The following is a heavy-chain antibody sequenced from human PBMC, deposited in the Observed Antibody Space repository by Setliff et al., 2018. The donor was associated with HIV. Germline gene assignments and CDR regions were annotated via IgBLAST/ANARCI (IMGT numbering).Heavy chain of an antibody. Sequence: PSETLSLTCTVSGGPISSYSWSWIRQPPGKGLEWIGYIYDSGITNYNPSLKSRVTISVDTSKTQFSLKLSSVTAADTAVYYCARRPAFNAFDIWGQGTMVTVSS. D-gene: IGHD6-25*01. CDR1: GGPISSYS. CDR3: ARRPAFNAFDI. J-gene: IGHJ3*02. V-gene: IGHV4-59*08. CDR2: IYDSGIT.